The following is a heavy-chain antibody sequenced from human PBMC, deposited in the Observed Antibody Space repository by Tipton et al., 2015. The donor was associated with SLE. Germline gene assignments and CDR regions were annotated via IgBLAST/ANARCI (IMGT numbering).Heavy chain of an antibody. CDR3: ERTNTITRGRFDP. J-gene: IGHJ5*02. V-gene: IGHV4-59*11. CDR1: GVSIRSHY. D-gene: IGHD5-12*01. CDR2: MYNNERT. Sequence: TLSLTCTVSGVSIRSHYWSWIRQSPGKGLVWIGYMYNNERTKYNLSLESRVSMSVETSKNQFTLKLTSVPAADTAVYYCERTNTITRGRFDPWGQGNLVTVSS.